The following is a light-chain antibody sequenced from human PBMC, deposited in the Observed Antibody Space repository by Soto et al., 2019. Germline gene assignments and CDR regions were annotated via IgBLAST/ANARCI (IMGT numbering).Light chain of an antibody. CDR2: AAS. CDR3: QQYITLPHT. V-gene: IGKV3-20*01. CDR1: QSVSSYY. Sequence: EIVLTQSPGTLSLSPGERATLSCRASQSVSSYYLAWYQQKPGQAPRLLIYAASSRATGIPDRFSGGGSGTDFTLTISRLEPEDFAVYYCQQYITLPHTFGQGTKLEVK. J-gene: IGKJ2*01.